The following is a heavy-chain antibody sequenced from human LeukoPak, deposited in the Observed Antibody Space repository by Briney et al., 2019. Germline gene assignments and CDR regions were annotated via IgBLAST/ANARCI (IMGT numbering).Heavy chain of an antibody. Sequence: ASVKVSCKASGYTFTSYYMHWVRQAPGQGLEWMGIINPRGGSTSYAQKLQGRVTMTTDTSTSTAYMELRSLRSDDTAVYYCASPNGDYASTWGQGTLVTVSS. V-gene: IGHV1-46*01. CDR2: INPRGGST. J-gene: IGHJ4*02. CDR1: GYTFTSYY. CDR3: ASPNGDYAST. D-gene: IGHD4-17*01.